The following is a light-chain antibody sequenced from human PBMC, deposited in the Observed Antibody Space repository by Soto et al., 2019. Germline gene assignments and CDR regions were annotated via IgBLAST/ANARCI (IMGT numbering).Light chain of an antibody. CDR1: ESISSW. V-gene: IGKV1-5*03. CDR3: QQYNSYPWT. CDR2: KAS. J-gene: IGKJ1*01. Sequence: DIQMTQSPSSLSPSVVDRVTITCRASESISSWLAWYQQKPGKAPKLLMYKASSLESGVPSRFSGSGSGTEFTLTISSLQPDDFATYYCQQYNSYPWTFGQGTKVDI.